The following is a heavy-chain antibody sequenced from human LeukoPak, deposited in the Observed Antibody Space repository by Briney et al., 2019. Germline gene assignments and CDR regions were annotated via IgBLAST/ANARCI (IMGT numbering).Heavy chain of an antibody. CDR1: GYTFTGYY. J-gene: IGHJ4*02. D-gene: IGHD3-22*01. Sequence: ASVKVSFKASGYTFTGYYMHWVRQAPGQGLEWMGWINPNSGGTNYAQKFQGRVTMTRDTSISTAYMELSRLGSDDTAVYYCARDSGGTTYYYDSSGKIDYWGQGTLVTVSS. CDR2: INPNSGGT. V-gene: IGHV1-2*02. CDR3: ARDSGGTTYYYDSSGKIDY.